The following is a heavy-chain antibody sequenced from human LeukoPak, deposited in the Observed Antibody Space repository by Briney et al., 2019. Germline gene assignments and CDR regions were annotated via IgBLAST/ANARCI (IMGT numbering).Heavy chain of an antibody. J-gene: IGHJ6*02. D-gene: IGHD2-15*01. V-gene: IGHV3-69-1*01. CDR2: ISSSSYI. Sequence: PGGSLRLSCAVSGFNVGSTYMNWVRQAPGKGLEWVSSISSSSYIYYADSVKGRFTISRDNAKNSLYLQMNSLRAEDTAVYYCARDKNCSGGSCYSRDYYYGMDVWGQGTTVTVSS. CDR3: ARDKNCSGGSCYSRDYYYGMDV. CDR1: GFNVGSTY.